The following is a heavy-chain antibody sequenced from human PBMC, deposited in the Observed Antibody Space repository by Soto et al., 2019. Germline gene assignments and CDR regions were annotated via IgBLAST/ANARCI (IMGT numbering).Heavy chain of an antibody. V-gene: IGHV3-21*01. D-gene: IGHD3-9*01. CDR3: ATNRKAISEDFDY. Sequence: GGSLRLSCAASGFTFSSYSMNWVRQAPGKGLEWVSSISSSSSYIYYADSVKGRFTISRDNAKNSLYLQMNSLRAEDTAVYYCATNRKAISEDFDYWGQGTLVTVSS. CDR1: GFTFSSYS. J-gene: IGHJ4*02. CDR2: ISSSSSYI.